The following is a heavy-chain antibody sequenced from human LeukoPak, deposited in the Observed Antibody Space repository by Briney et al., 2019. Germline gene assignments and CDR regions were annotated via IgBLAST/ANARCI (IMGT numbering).Heavy chain of an antibody. Sequence: ASVKVSCKASGYTFTGYFMHWVRQAPGHGLEWMGWINPNSGGTNYAQKFQGRVTMTRDTSISTAYMELSSLRSDDTAVYYCARVYKWNEPYDAFDIWGQGTMVTVSS. CDR2: INPNSGGT. D-gene: IGHD1-1*01. CDR3: ARVYKWNEPYDAFDI. J-gene: IGHJ3*02. CDR1: GYTFTGYF. V-gene: IGHV1-2*02.